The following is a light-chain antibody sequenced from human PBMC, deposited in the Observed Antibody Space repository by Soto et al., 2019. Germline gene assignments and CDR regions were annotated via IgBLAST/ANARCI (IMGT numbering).Light chain of an antibody. CDR3: QQYGSSLHVLT. Sequence: EIVLTQSPGTLSLSPGERATLSCRASQSVSSSYLAWYQQKPGQPPRLLIYGASSRATGIPDRFSGSGSGTDFTLTISRLEPEDFAVYYCQQYGSSLHVLTFGGGTKVDIK. J-gene: IGKJ4*01. CDR1: QSVSSSY. V-gene: IGKV3-20*01. CDR2: GAS.